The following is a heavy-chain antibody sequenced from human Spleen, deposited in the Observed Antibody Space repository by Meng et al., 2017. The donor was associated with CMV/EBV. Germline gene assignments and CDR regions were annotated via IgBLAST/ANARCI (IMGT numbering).Heavy chain of an antibody. D-gene: IGHD2-2*01. CDR2: ISGSGGGT. CDR3: AKAPIVVVPAATHLGYYFDY. CDR1: FSGYA. J-gene: IGHJ4*02. Sequence: FSGYAMSWVRQAPGKGLEWVSAISGSGGGTYYADSVKGRFTISRDDSKNTLYLQMNSLRAEDTAIYYCAKAPIVVVPAATHLGYYFDYWGQGTLVTVSS. V-gene: IGHV3-23*01.